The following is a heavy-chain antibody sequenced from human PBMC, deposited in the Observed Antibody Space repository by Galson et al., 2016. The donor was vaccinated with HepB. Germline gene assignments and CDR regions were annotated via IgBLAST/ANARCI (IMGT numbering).Heavy chain of an antibody. J-gene: IGHJ4*02. Sequence: SVKVSCKASGGTFSSYAISWVRQAPGQGLEWMGVIINLYGTANYALKFQGRVTITADESTSTAHMEASSLRYEDTAVYYCARVGDGYNTHFYYGMHDWGQGTLVTVSS. CDR2: IINLYGTA. CDR1: GGTFSSYA. D-gene: IGHD5-24*01. V-gene: IGHV1-69*13. CDR3: ARVGDGYNTHFYYGMHD.